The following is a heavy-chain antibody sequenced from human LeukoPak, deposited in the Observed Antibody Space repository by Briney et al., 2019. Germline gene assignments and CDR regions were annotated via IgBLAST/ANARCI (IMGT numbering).Heavy chain of an antibody. CDR2: INHSGST. J-gene: IGHJ6*02. Sequence: PSETLSLTCAVYGGSFSGYYWSWIRQPPGKGLEWIGEINHSGSTNYNPSLKSRVTISVDTSKNQFSLKLSSVTAADTAVYYCARSAARFYYYYYGMDVWGQGTTVTVSS. D-gene: IGHD6-6*01. CDR1: GGSFSGYY. CDR3: ARSAARFYYYYYGMDV. V-gene: IGHV4-34*01.